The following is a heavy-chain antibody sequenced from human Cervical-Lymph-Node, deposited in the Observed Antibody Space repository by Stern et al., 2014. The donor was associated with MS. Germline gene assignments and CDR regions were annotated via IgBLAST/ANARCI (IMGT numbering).Heavy chain of an antibody. CDR2: VNPDSGNT. CDR1: GYFFRSYD. Sequence: QVQLVQSGAEVKKPGASVKVSCMASGYFFRSYDVNWVRQATGHGLEWMGWVNPDSGNTGSSQKFQGRVSMTRDPSMRTAYLELSSLTSDDTAVYYCARVVAQSGGGLQALGFWGQGTLVSVSS. V-gene: IGHV1-8*01. CDR3: ARVVAQSGGGLQALGF. D-gene: IGHD2-15*01. J-gene: IGHJ4*02.